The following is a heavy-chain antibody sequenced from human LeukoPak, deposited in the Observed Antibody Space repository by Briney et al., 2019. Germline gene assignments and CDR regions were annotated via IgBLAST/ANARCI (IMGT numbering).Heavy chain of an antibody. Sequence: PGGSLRLSCAASGFSFSDYGMNWVRRAPGKGLEWLSHINSNGAVISYADSVKGRFTISRDTAKSSLYLQMNSLKIKDTAIYFCARDPDGDYDFDYWGQGTLVTVSS. J-gene: IGHJ4*02. D-gene: IGHD4-17*01. CDR2: INSNGAVI. V-gene: IGHV3-48*01. CDR1: GFSFSDYG. CDR3: ARDPDGDYDFDY.